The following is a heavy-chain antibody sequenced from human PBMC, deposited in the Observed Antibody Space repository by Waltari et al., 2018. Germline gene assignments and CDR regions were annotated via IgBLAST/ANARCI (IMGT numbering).Heavy chain of an antibody. D-gene: IGHD2-15*01. CDR3: ASNPSHCSGGSCYRFDY. CDR1: GFTFSSYS. Sequence: EVQLVESGGGLVKPGGSLRLSCAASGFTFSSYSMNWVRQAPGKGLEWVSSISSSSSYIYYAESVKGRFTIARDNAKNSLYLQMSSLRAEDTAVYYCASNPSHCSGGSCYRFDYWGQGTLVTVSS. J-gene: IGHJ4*02. CDR2: ISSSSSYI. V-gene: IGHV3-21*01.